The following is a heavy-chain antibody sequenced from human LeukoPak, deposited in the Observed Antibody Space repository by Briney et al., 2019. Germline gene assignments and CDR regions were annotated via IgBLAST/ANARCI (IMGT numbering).Heavy chain of an antibody. V-gene: IGHV4-59*01. CDR1: GGSISXXX. D-gene: IGHD1-26*01. J-gene: IGHJ6*02. Sequence: SETLSLTCXXSGGSISXXXXXXXRXXXXXXXXXXXYIYYXXSTNXNPXXXXXXXXSXXXSKNQFSLKLSSVTAADTAVYYCARGTIVGTPHGMDVWGQGTTVTVSS. CDR2: IYYXXST. CDR3: ARGTIVGTPHGMDV.